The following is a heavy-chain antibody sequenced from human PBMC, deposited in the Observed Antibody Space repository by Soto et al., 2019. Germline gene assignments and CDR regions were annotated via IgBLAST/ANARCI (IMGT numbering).Heavy chain of an antibody. V-gene: IGHV4-59*01. J-gene: IGHJ4*02. CDR2: IYYSGST. CDR1: VGSISGYY. Sequence: SETLSLTCTVSVGSISGYYWIWIRQPPGKGLEWIGYIYYSGSTNYNPSLKSRVTISVDTSKNQFSLKLSSVTAADTAVYYCARYASYDSSGYYQYYFDYWGQGTLVTVSS. D-gene: IGHD3-22*01. CDR3: ARYASYDSSGYYQYYFDY.